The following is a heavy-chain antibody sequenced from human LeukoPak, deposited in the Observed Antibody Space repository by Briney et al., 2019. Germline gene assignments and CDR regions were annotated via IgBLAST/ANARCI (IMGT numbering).Heavy chain of an antibody. CDR3: ARDPLRYSYGSPIDY. CDR1: GFTFSSYS. V-gene: IGHV3-21*01. CDR2: ISSSSSYI. D-gene: IGHD5-18*01. Sequence: GGSLRLSCAASGFTFSSYSMNWVRQAPGKGLEWVSFISSSSSYIYYADSVKGRFTISRDNAKNSLYLQMNSLRAEDTAVYYCARDPLRYSYGSPIDYWGQGTLVTVSS. J-gene: IGHJ4*02.